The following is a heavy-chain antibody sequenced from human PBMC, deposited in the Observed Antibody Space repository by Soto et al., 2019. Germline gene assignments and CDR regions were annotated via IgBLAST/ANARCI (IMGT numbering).Heavy chain of an antibody. J-gene: IGHJ4*02. CDR3: ASGDAWGILFAS. CDR1: GASVNSGGYY. CDR2: IYFSGST. Sequence: QVQLQESGPGLVQPSQTLSLTCTVSGASVNSGGYYWSWIRQLPGKGLEWIGYIYFSGSTYYNPSLESRVTISLDTSQNQFSLKLSSVIDADTAVYYCASGDAWGILFASWGQGTLVTVS. V-gene: IGHV4-31*03. D-gene: IGHD3-16*01.